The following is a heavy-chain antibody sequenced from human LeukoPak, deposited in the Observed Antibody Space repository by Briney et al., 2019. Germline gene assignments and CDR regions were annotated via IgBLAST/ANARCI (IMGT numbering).Heavy chain of an antibody. CDR2: IYPGDSDA. V-gene: IGHV5-51*01. CDR3: ARHFSGYSNAHYYYMDV. J-gene: IGHJ6*03. D-gene: IGHD5-18*01. Sequence: GESLQISCKGSGYRFNIYWIGWVRPMPGKGLEWMGIIYPGDSDARYSPSFQGQVTISADKSISTVYLQWSSLEASDTAMYYCARHFSGYSNAHYYYMDVWGKGTTVTVSS. CDR1: GYRFNIYW.